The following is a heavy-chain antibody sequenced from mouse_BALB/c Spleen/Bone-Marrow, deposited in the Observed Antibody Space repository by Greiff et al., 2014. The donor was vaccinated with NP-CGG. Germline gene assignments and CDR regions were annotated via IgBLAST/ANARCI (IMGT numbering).Heavy chain of an antibody. J-gene: IGHJ3*01. Sequence: VQLQQSGTVLARPGASVKMSCKASGYSFTSYWMHWVKQRPGQGLEWIGAIYPGNSDTSYDQKFKGKAKLTAVTSASTAYMELSSLTNEGSAVYYCTFLVKEDFAYWGQGTLVTVSA. CDR1: GYSFTSYW. CDR3: TFLVKEDFAY. CDR2: IYPGNSDT. V-gene: IGHV1-5*01. D-gene: IGHD2-10*02.